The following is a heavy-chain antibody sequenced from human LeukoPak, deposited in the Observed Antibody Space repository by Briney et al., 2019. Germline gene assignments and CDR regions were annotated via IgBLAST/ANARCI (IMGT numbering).Heavy chain of an antibody. D-gene: IGHD6-13*01. CDR1: GVTFTNFC. J-gene: IGHJ4*02. CDR2: IKQDATEI. V-gene: IGHV3-7*02. Sequence: PGGSLRLSCAASGVTFTNFCMTWVRQAPGKGLEWVATIKQDATEIYYVDSVKGRFTISRDNAKNTMYLQMNSLRPEDTAVYHCARVTYSNSWYFDYWGQGTLVTVSS. CDR3: ARVTYSNSWYFDY.